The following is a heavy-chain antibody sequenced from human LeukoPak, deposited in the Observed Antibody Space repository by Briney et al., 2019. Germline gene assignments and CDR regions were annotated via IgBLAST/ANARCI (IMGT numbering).Heavy chain of an antibody. V-gene: IGHV5-10-1*01. CDR3: ARHRRGALSYYYYGLDV. CDR2: IDPSDSYT. D-gene: IGHD2/OR15-2a*01. Sequence: GESLKISCQTSGYSFTNYWITWVRQMPGKGLEWMGRIDPSDSYTNYSPSFQGHVSFSADKSINTAYVQWSSPKASDTAMYYCARHRRGALSYYYYGLDVWGQGTTVAVSS. J-gene: IGHJ6*02. CDR1: GYSFTNYW.